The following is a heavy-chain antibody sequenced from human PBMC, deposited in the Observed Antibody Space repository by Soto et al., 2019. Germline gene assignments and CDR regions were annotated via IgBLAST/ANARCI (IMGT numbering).Heavy chain of an antibody. V-gene: IGHV1-18*01. D-gene: IGHD3-16*01. CDR2: ISPYTGNT. CDR1: GYIVVNYG. CDR3: VMVDNYVTPTPQDV. Sequence: QVQLVQSGDEVKKPGASVKVSCKASGYIVVNYGIAWVRQAPRQGLEWMGWISPYTGNTHSASKVQGRLTMTTDTSTSTAYMDLGSLTSDDTTVYYCVMVDNYVTPTPQDVWGQGTTVTVSS. J-gene: IGHJ6*02.